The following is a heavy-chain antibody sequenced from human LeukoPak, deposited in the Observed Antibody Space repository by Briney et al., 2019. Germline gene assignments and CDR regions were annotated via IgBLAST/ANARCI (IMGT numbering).Heavy chain of an antibody. D-gene: IGHD2-21*01. Sequence: SETLSLTCTVSGDSISGYYWTWIRQSAGKGLEWIGRIYTSGNINYNPSLKSRVTMSEDTSKNEISLRLSSVTAADTAVYYCARQIIVMGSHYCLDVWGKGTTVTVSS. V-gene: IGHV4-4*07. CDR1: GDSISGYY. CDR3: ARQIIVMGSHYCLDV. J-gene: IGHJ6*04. CDR2: IYTSGNI.